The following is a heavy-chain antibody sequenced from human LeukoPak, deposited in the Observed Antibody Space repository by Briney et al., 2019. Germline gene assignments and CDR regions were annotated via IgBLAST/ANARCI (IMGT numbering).Heavy chain of an antibody. CDR2: ISSGTTTI. J-gene: IGHJ4*02. Sequence: GGSLRLSCAASGFTFITYSMNWVRQAPGKGLEWVSYISSGTTTIYYADSVKGRFTISRDNAKNSLYLQMNSLGDEDTAVYYCARDRYGDYVFDYWGQGSLVTVSS. CDR1: GFTFITYS. D-gene: IGHD4-17*01. V-gene: IGHV3-48*02. CDR3: ARDRYGDYVFDY.